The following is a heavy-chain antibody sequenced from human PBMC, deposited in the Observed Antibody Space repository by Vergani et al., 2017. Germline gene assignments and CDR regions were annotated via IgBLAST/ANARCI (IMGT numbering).Heavy chain of an antibody. V-gene: IGHV4-39*01. D-gene: IGHD2-15*01. J-gene: IGHJ4*02. CDR3: ASKRGACRAAYCHSYDF. Sequence: QVQLQESGPGLVKPSETLSLTCTVSGDSVISTDYHWGWIRQPPGKGLELIGIMDYSGSTSYNPSLESRISISFETPKNQFSLRLTSVTAADTAVYYCASKRGACRAAYCHSYDFWGPGTLVGVSS. CDR2: MDYSGST. CDR1: GDSVISTDYH.